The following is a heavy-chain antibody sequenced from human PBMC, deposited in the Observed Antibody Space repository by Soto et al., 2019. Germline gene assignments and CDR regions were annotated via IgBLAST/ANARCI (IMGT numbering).Heavy chain of an antibody. J-gene: IGHJ4*02. Sequence: ASVTVTFTVAGSTFTIXGINLVRQTPGQGLEWVGWFNPANRNTNYSQKFHDRVSMTTDTSTNTAYMELRGLRSDDTAVYYCARVRFGDPFDFWGQGTLVTVSS. CDR3: ARVRFGDPFDF. CDR1: GSTFTIXG. D-gene: IGHD2-21*02. CDR2: FNPANRNT. V-gene: IGHV1-18*01.